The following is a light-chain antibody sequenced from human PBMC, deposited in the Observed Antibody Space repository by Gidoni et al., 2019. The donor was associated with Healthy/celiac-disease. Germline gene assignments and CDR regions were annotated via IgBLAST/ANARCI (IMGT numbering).Light chain of an antibody. Sequence: QSALTQPASVPWSPGPSLTISCTGTSSHVGGYNYVSWYQQHPGKAPKLMIYDVSNRPPGVSNRFSGSKSGNTASLTISGLQAEDEADYYCSSYTSSSTVVFGGGTKLTVL. V-gene: IGLV2-14*01. CDR2: DVS. CDR3: SSYTSSSTVV. J-gene: IGLJ2*01. CDR1: SSHVGGYNY.